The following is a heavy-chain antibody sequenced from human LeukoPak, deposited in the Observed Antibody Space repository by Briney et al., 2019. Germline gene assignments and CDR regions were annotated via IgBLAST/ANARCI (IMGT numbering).Heavy chain of an antibody. CDR2: INPGNGNT. Sequence: ASVKVSCRASGYTFTNSAIHWVRQAPGQRLEWMGWINPGNGNTKYSPKFQYRVTITRDTSASTAYMELISLTSEDTAVYYCAARPGIEVAGFDFWGRGTLVTVSS. D-gene: IGHD6-19*01. CDR1: GYTFTNSA. V-gene: IGHV1-3*01. J-gene: IGHJ4*02. CDR3: AARPGIEVAGFDF.